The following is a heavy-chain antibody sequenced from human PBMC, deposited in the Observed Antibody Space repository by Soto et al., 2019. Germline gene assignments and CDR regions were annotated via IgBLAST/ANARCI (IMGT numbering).Heavy chain of an antibody. CDR1: GYTFTGYY. CDR2: INPNSGGT. CDR3: ARVDPGGPSSGWYSFDY. J-gene: IGHJ4*02. Sequence: QVQLVQSGAEVKKPGASVKVSCKASGYTFTGYYMHWVRQAPGQGLEWMGWINPNSGGTNYAQKFQGRFTMTRDTSISTAYMELSRLRSDDTAVYYCARVDPGGPSSGWYSFDYWGQGTLVTVSS. D-gene: IGHD6-19*01. V-gene: IGHV1-2*02.